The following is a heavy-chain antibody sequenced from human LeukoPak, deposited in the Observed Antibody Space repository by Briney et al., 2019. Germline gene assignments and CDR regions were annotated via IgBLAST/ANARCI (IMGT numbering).Heavy chain of an antibody. CDR2: INPSGGST. V-gene: IGHV1-46*01. J-gene: IGHJ4*02. Sequence: ASVKVSCKASRYTFTSYYMHWVRQAPGQGVERMGIINPSGGSTIYAQKFQGRVTMTRDTSTSTVYMELSSLRSEDTAVYYCARGTMGKNTKPDYWGQGTLVTVSS. D-gene: IGHD1-1*01. CDR1: RYTFTSYY. CDR3: ARGTMGKNTKPDY.